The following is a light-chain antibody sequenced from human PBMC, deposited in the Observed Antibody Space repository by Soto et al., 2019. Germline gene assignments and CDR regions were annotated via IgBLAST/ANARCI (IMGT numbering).Light chain of an antibody. CDR2: KAS. CDR1: QTISSW. Sequence: DIQMTQSPSTLSGSVGDRVTITCRASQTISSWLAWYQQKPGKAPKLLIYKASTLKSGVQSRFSGSGSGTEFTLTIRSLQPDDFATYYCQHYNSYSEAFGQGTKGELK. V-gene: IGKV1-5*03. CDR3: QHYNSYSEA. J-gene: IGKJ1*01.